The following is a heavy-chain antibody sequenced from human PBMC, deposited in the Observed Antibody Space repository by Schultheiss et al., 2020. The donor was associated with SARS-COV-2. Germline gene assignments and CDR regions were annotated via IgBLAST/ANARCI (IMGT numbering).Heavy chain of an antibody. D-gene: IGHD2-21*01. CDR2: IYYSGST. CDR3: ARGILWWQTPEYWFDP. V-gene: IGHV4-61*01. CDR1: GGSISSGSYY. Sequence: SETLSLTCTVSGGSISSGSYYWSWIRQPPGKGLEWIGYIYYSGSTNYNPSLKSRVTISVDTSKNQFSLKLSSVTAADTAVYYCARGILWWQTPEYWFDPWGQGTLVTVSS. J-gene: IGHJ5*02.